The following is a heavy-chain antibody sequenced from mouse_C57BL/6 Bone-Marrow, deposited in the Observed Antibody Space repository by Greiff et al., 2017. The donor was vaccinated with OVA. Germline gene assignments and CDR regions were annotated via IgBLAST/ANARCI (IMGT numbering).Heavy chain of an antibody. CDR3: AISLFTTVDPPWFAD. Sequence: QVQLQQPGAELVKPGASVKLSCKASGYTFTSYWMQWVKQRPGQGLEWIGEIDPSDSYTNYNKKFKGKATLTVDTSSSTAYMQLSSLTSEDSAVYYCAISLFTTVDPPWFADWGKGTLVTVST. D-gene: IGHD1-1*01. CDR1: GYTFTSYW. CDR2: IDPSDSYT. J-gene: IGHJ3*01. V-gene: IGHV1-50*01.